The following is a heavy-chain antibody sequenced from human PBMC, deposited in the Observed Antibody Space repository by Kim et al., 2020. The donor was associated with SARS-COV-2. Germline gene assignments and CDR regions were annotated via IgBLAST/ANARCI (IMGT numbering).Heavy chain of an antibody. CDR3: AKAREDFRITMIVVVKPAFDI. Sequence: GGSLRLSCAASGFTFSSYAMSWVRQAPGKGLEWVSAISGSGGSTYYADSVKGRFTISRDNSKNTLYLQMNSLRAEDTAVYYCAKAREDFRITMIVVVKPAFDIWGQGTMVTVSS. V-gene: IGHV3-23*01. J-gene: IGHJ3*02. D-gene: IGHD3-22*01. CDR2: ISGSGGST. CDR1: GFTFSSYA.